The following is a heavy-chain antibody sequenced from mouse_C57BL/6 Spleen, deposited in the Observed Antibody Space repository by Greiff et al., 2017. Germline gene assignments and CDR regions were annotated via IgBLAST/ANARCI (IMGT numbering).Heavy chain of an antibody. D-gene: IGHD2-4*01. CDR2: IYPGDGDT. Sequence: VQLQQSGAELVKPGASVKISCKASGYAFSSYWMNWVKQRPGKGLEWIGQIYPGDGDTNYNGKFKGKATLTADKSSSTAYMQLSSLTSEDSAVYYCARWRYDYDGVYFDYWGQGTTLTVSS. V-gene: IGHV1-80*01. CDR1: GYAFSSYW. CDR3: ARWRYDYDGVYFDY. J-gene: IGHJ2*01.